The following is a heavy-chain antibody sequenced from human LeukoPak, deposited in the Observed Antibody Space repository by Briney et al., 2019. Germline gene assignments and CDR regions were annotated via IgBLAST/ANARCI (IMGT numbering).Heavy chain of an antibody. V-gene: IGHV3-9*03. CDR1: GFTFDDYA. CDR2: ISWNSGSI. Sequence: PGGSLRLSCAASGFTFDDYAMHWVRQAPGKGLEWVSGISWNSGSIGYADSVKGRFTISRDNAKNSLYLQMNSLRAEDMALYYCAKDSSELLAAAGVLDYWGQGTLVTVSS. D-gene: IGHD6-13*01. J-gene: IGHJ4*02. CDR3: AKDSSELLAAAGVLDY.